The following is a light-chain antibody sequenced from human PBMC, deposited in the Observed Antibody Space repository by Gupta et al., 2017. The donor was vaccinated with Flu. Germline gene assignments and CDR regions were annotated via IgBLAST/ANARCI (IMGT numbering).Light chain of an antibody. V-gene: IGKV3-11*01. CDR3: QQRHTNRT. J-gene: IGKJ1*01. Sequence: EIVLTQSPATLSLSPGERATLSCRASQSVRRYLAWYQHKPGQAPRLIIYDASNRATGIPARFSGSGYEKDFTLTSSRREHEDFALYYWQQRHTNRTFGQGTKVEFK. CDR2: DAS. CDR1: QSVRRY.